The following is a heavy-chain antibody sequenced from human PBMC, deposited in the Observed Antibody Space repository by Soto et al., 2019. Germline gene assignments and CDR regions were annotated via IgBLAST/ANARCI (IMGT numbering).Heavy chain of an antibody. CDR2: ITGSSSYI. CDR1: GSTFSSYS. D-gene: IGHD4-17*01. J-gene: IGHJ4*02. CDR3: ARDQTRGY. V-gene: IGHV3-21*01. Sequence: PRGSLRLSCAVSGSTFSSYSMNWIRQSPGTVLEWVQYITGSSSYIYYADLERILCTISRDNCKKSLYLEMNSLRAEDAGVDYCARDQTRGYLGQGNLANVS.